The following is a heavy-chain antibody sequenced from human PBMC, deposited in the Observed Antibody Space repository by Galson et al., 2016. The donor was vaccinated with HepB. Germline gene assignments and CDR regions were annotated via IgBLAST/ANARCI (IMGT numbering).Heavy chain of an antibody. CDR1: GYTFKSFG. Sequence: SVKVSCKASGYTFKSFGISWVRQAPGQGLEWLGWISAHNGNTNYAQTLQGRVTMTTDAFTTTAYMELRSLRSDDTAVYYCAREGWYLDSWGQGALVTVSS. CDR3: AREGWYLDS. J-gene: IGHJ4*02. CDR2: ISAHNGNT. V-gene: IGHV1-18*01. D-gene: IGHD2-15*01.